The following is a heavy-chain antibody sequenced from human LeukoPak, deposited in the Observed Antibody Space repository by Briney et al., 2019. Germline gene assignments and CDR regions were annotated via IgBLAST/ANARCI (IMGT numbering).Heavy chain of an antibody. Sequence: GGSLRLSCAASGFRFGDYWMTWARHIPGKGLEWVANIKQDGAEKHYAESVEGRFIISRDNAKNSLFLEMDSLKVEDTAVYYCARVGAWDLQRVFEYWCQGTLVTVSS. CDR2: IKQDGAEK. CDR3: ARVGAWDLQRVFEY. D-gene: IGHD1-26*01. V-gene: IGHV3-7*01. CDR1: GFRFGDYW. J-gene: IGHJ4*02.